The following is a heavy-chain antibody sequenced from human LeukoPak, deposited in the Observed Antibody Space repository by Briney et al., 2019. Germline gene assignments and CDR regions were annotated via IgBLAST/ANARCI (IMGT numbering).Heavy chain of an antibody. Sequence: PSETLSLTCTVSGASISSHYWSWIRQPAGKGLEWIGRMYTSGSINYNPSLKSRVTMSVDTSKNQFSLRLNSMTAADTAVYYCARDPGSNWYFGAFDIWGQGTVVTVSS. V-gene: IGHV4-4*07. CDR1: GASISSHY. CDR2: MYTSGSI. J-gene: IGHJ3*02. CDR3: ARDPGSNWYFGAFDI. D-gene: IGHD6-13*01.